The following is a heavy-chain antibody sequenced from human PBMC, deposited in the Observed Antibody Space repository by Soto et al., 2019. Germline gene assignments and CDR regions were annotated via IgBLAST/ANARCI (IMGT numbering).Heavy chain of an antibody. J-gene: IGHJ4*02. V-gene: IGHV4-59*08. D-gene: IGHD3-10*01. Sequence: PSETLSLTCTVSGGSISSYYWSWIRQPPGKGLEWIGYIYYSGSTNYNPSLKSRVTISVDTSKNQFSLKLSSVTAADTAVYYCARLWWGYGSGSYYFDYWGQGTLVTVSS. CDR2: IYYSGST. CDR3: ARLWWGYGSGSYYFDY. CDR1: GGSISSYY.